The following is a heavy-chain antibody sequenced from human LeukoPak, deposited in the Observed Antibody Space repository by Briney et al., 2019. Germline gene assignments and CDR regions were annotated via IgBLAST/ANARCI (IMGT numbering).Heavy chain of an antibody. D-gene: IGHD2-21*01. CDR2: INHSGST. CDR1: GGSFSGYY. CDR3: ARSGWRYSKPQRGRGDVFDI. J-gene: IGHJ3*02. Sequence: SETLSLTCAVYGGSFSGYYWSWLRQPPGKGLEWIGEINHSGSTNYNPSLKSRVTISVDTSKNQFSLTMSSVNAADTAVYYCARSGWRYSKPQRGRGDVFDIWGQETMVTVSS. V-gene: IGHV4-34*01.